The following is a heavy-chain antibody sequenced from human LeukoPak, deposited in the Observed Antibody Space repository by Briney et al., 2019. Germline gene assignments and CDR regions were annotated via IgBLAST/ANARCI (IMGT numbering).Heavy chain of an antibody. CDR2: ISSSSSYI. CDR1: GFTFSSYS. J-gene: IGHJ4*02. V-gene: IGHV3-21*01. Sequence: NPGGSLRLSCAASGFTFSSYSMNWVRQAPGKGLEWVSSISSSSSYIYYADSVRGRFTISRDNSKNTLYLQMNSLRAEDTAVYYCARGKLGNFDNWGQGTLVTVSS. CDR3: ARGKLGNFDN. D-gene: IGHD7-27*01.